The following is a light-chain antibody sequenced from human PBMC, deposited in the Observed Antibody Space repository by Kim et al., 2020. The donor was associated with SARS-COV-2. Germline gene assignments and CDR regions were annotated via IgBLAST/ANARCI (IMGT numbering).Light chain of an antibody. J-gene: IGLJ3*02. V-gene: IGLV1-44*01. CDR3: AIWDDNLKGWM. Sequence: ELTQPPSASGTPGQTVTISCSGSSSNIGSNTVNWFHQLPGAAPKLLIYYDNQRPSGVPDRFSGSKSGASGSLAISGLQSEDEGDYYCAIWDDNLKGWMFGGGTKVTVL. CDR1: SSNIGSNT. CDR2: YDN.